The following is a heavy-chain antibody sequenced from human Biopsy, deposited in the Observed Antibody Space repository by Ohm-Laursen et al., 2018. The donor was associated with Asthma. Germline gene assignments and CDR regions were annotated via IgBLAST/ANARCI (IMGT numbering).Heavy chain of an antibody. J-gene: IGHJ4*02. D-gene: IGHD3-10*01. CDR3: ARGLDYSGRSGFDY. CDR1: GFTFDDYG. V-gene: IGHV3-20*04. Sequence: SLRLSCAASGFTFDDYGMSWVRQAPGKGLDWVSGINWNGGSTGYADSVKGRFTISRDNSMNTLYLRMNSLRVEDTAVYYCARGLDYSGRSGFDYWGQGTLVTVSS. CDR2: INWNGGST.